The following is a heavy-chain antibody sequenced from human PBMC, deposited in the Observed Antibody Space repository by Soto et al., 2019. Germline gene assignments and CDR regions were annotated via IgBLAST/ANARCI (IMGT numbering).Heavy chain of an antibody. CDR3: ARAFSGSYPNFDY. CDR1: GFSFSSYE. CDR2: ISTSVATM. J-gene: IGHJ4*02. D-gene: IGHD1-26*01. Sequence: EVQVVESGGGFVQPGGSLRLSCAASGFSFSSYEMNWVRQAPGKGLEWVSYISTSVATMSYADSVKGRFTISRDNAKKSLYLQLNSLRVEDTGVYYCARAFSGSYPNFDYWGQGTLVTVSS. V-gene: IGHV3-48*03.